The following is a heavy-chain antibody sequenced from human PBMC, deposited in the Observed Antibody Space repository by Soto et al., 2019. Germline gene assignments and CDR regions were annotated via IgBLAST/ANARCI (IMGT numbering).Heavy chain of an antibody. Sequence: PGGSLRLSCAASGFTFSSYAMSWVRQAPGKGLEWVSVISGSGDSTIYYADSVKGRFTISRDNSKNSLHLQMNSLRAEDTAVYYCTRDASRDSSARGWFDPWGPGTLVTVSS. CDR2: ISGSGDSTI. J-gene: IGHJ5*02. CDR3: TRDASRDSSARGWFDP. CDR1: GFTFSSYA. D-gene: IGHD6-13*01. V-gene: IGHV3-23*01.